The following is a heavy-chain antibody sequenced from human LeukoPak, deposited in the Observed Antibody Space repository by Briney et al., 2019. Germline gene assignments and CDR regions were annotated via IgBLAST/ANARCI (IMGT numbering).Heavy chain of an antibody. V-gene: IGHV3-21*01. D-gene: IGHD3-10*01. CDR2: INTSSSYI. J-gene: IGHJ3*02. CDR1: GFTFNSYS. CDR3: ARVLLGGSGSYLDAFDI. Sequence: GGSLRLSCAVSGFTFNSYSMNWVRQAPGKGLEWVSSINTSSSYIHYADSVKGRFTISRDNAKNSLYLQMNSLRAEDTAVYYCARVLLGGSGSYLDAFDIWGQGTMVTVSS.